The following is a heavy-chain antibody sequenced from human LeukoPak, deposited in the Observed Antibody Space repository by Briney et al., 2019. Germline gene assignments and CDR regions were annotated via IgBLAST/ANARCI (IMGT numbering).Heavy chain of an antibody. D-gene: IGHD3-22*01. CDR2: IYPGDSDT. CDR1: GYRFTSYW. CDR3: ARPHYYDISGYYFDY. Sequence: GESLKISCKGSGYRFTSYWIGWVRQVPGKGLEWMGIIYPGDSDTRYSPSFQGQVTISADKSISTAYLQWSSLKASDTAMYYWARPHYYDISGYYFDYWGQGTLVTVSS. J-gene: IGHJ4*02. V-gene: IGHV5-51*01.